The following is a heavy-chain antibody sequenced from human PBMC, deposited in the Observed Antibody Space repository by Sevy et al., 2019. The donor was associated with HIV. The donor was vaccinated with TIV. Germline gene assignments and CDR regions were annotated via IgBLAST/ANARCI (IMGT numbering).Heavy chain of an antibody. CDR3: STGISVVPTTGFWFDP. CDR2: ISNYNSNR. D-gene: IGHD6-19*01. CDR1: GYTFASYG. Sequence: ASVKVSCKASGYTFASYGITWVRQAPGQGLEWMGWISNYNSNRKSAQKFQDRLTLTTDTSTSTAYMELRSLRKDDTAVYYWSTGISVVPTTGFWFDPWGQGTLVTVSS. V-gene: IGHV1-18*01. J-gene: IGHJ5*02.